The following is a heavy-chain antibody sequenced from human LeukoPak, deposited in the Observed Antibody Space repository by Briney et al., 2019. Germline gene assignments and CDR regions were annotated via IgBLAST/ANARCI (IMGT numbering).Heavy chain of an antibody. CDR1: GYTFTGYY. D-gene: IGHD5-12*01. J-gene: IGHJ6*02. V-gene: IGHV1-2*04. Sequence: WASVKVSCKASGYTFTGYYLHWVRQAPGQGLEWMGWINPNSGGTNYAQKFQDWVTMTRDTSISTAYMELSGLTSDDTAVYYCARGGYSGYESAYYYYGLGVWGQGTTVTVSS. CDR3: ARGGYSGYESAYYYYGLGV. CDR2: INPNSGGT.